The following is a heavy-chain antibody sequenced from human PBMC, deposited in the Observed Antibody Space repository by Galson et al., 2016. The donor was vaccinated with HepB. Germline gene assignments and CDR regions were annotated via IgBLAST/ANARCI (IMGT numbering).Heavy chain of an antibody. J-gene: IGHJ4*02. CDR1: GYSFTTYW. CDR3: ARHGYPGGFAFNSYLDY. D-gene: IGHD6-19*01. CDR2: IYPGDSDI. Sequence: QSGAEVKKPGESLKISCKASGYSFTTYWIAWVRQMPGKGLESMGIIYPGDSDIRYSPSFQGQVTISADKSISTAYLHWTNLKASDTAIYFCARHGYPGGFAFNSYLDYWGQGTLVTVSS. V-gene: IGHV5-51*01.